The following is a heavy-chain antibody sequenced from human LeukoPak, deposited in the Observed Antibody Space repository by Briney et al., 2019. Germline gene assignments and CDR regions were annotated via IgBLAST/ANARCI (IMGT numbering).Heavy chain of an antibody. Sequence: GGSLRLSCAASGFTFSSYGMHWVRQAPGKGLEWVAFIRYDGSNKYYADPVKGRFTISRDNSKNTLYLQMNSLRAEDTAVYYCAKDFRDDFWSGYYDYWGQGTLVTVSS. CDR2: IRYDGSNK. CDR1: GFTFSSYG. CDR3: AKDFRDDFWSGYYDY. J-gene: IGHJ4*02. D-gene: IGHD3-3*01. V-gene: IGHV3-30*02.